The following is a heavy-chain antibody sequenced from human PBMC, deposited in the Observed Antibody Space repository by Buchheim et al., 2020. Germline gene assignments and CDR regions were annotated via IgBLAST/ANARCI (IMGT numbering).Heavy chain of an antibody. J-gene: IGHJ4*02. Sequence: QVQLQESGPGLVKPSETLSLTCTVSGGSISSYYWSWIRQPPGKGLEWIGYIYYSGSTNYNPSLKSRVTISVDTSKNQFSLKLSSVTAADTAVYYCASTMIVVARGFYFDYWGQGTL. CDR3: ASTMIVVARGFYFDY. V-gene: IGHV4-59*01. CDR2: IYYSGST. D-gene: IGHD3-22*01. CDR1: GGSISSYY.